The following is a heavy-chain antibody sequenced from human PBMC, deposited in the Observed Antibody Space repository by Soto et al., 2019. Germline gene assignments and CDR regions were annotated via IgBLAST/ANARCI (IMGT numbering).Heavy chain of an antibody. CDR1: GFTLSDHY. CDR3: VRATYFSDSSGYTRCLDY. CDR2: SRDKPQGYST. D-gene: IGHD3-22*01. V-gene: IGHV3-72*01. Sequence: EVQLVESGGGLVQPGGSLRLSCAGSGFTLSDHYIDWVRQAPGKGLEWVGRSRDKPQGYSTVYAASVKGRFTTSRDESKKSAYLQMNSLKSEETAVYYCVRATYFSDSSGYTRCLDYWGQGTLVTVSS. J-gene: IGHJ4*02.